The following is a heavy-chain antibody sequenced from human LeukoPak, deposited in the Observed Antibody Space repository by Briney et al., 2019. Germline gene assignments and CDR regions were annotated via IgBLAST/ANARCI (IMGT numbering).Heavy chain of an antibody. D-gene: IGHD2-15*01. CDR1: GFTFSSYG. J-gene: IGHJ4*02. Sequence: GGSLRLSCAASGFTFSSYGMHWVRQAPGKGLEWVAVISYDGSNKYYADSVKGRFTISRDNAKNSLYLQMNSLRAEDTAVYYCARDARVVLDYWGQGTLVTVSS. V-gene: IGHV3-30*03. CDR3: ARDARVVLDY. CDR2: ISYDGSNK.